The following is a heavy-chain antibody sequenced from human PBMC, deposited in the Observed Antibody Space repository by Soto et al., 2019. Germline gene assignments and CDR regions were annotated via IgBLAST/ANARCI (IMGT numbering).Heavy chain of an antibody. CDR3: ARCLRYYDAFDI. CDR1: GGSISSYY. V-gene: IGHV4-59*08. J-gene: IGHJ3*02. CDR2: IYYSGST. D-gene: IGHD3-9*01. Sequence: QVQLQESGPGLVKPSETLSLTCTVSGGSISSYYWSWIRQPPGKGLEWIGYIYYSGSTNYNPSLKSQVTISVDTSKNQFSLKLSSVTAADTAVYYCARCLRYYDAFDIWGQGTMFTVSS.